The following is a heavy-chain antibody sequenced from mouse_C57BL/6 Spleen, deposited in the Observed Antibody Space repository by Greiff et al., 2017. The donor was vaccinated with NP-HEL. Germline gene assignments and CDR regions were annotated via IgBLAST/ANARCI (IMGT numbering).Heavy chain of an antibody. CDR1: GFNIKDYY. Sequence: VQLQQPGAELVKPGASVKLSCTASGFNIKDYYMHWVKQRTEQGLEGIGRIDPEDGKTKYAPKFQGKATITADTSSNTAYLQLSSLTSEDTAVDYCARDHYYGSKAWFAYWGQGTLVTVSA. D-gene: IGHD1-1*01. CDR3: ARDHYYGSKAWFAY. J-gene: IGHJ3*01. CDR2: IDPEDGKT. V-gene: IGHV14-2*01.